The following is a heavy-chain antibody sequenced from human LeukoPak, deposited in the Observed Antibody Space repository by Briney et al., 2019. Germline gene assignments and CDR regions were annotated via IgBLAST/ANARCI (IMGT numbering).Heavy chain of an antibody. CDR1: GFTLNMYS. J-gene: IGHJ4*02. V-gene: IGHV3-23*01. Sequence: GGSLRLSCEISGFTLNMYSMSWVRQAPGKGLEWVSLISGHAGSTQYADSVEGRFTISRDVRRNTLYLQMYSLRAEDTATYFCAKGGFQSSEWSPPLNSWGQGTLVTVSA. CDR2: ISGHAGST. CDR3: AKGGFQSSEWSPPLNS. D-gene: IGHD3-3*01.